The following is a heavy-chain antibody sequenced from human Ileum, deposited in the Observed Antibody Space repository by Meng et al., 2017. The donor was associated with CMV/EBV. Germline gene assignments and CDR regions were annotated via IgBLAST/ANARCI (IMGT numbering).Heavy chain of an antibody. CDR1: GFTFSSYS. CDR3: ARDMFGVVSPIDY. V-gene: IGHV3-48*04. Sequence: GGSLRLSCAASGFTFSSYSMNWVRQAPGKGLEWVSYISSSSTIYYADSVKGRFTISRDNAKNSLYLQMNSLRAEDTAVYYCARDMFGVVSPIDYWGQGTRVTVSS. J-gene: IGHJ4*02. CDR2: ISSSSTI. D-gene: IGHD3-3*01.